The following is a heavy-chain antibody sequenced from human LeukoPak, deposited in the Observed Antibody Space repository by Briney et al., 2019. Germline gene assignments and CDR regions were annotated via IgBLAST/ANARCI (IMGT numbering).Heavy chain of an antibody. CDR1: GYTFTGYY. CDR3: ARDSYYDSSGYYGTDAFDI. D-gene: IGHD3-22*01. Sequence: ASVKVSCKASGYTFTGYYMHWVRQAPGQGLEWMGWINPNSGGTNYAQKFQGRVTMTRDTSISTACMELSRVRSDETAVYYCARDSYYDSSGYYGTDAFDIWGQGTMVTVSS. V-gene: IGHV1-2*02. J-gene: IGHJ3*02. CDR2: INPNSGGT.